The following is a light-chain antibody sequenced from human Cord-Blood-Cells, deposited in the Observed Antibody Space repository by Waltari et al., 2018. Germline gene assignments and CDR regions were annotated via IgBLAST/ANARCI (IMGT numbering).Light chain of an antibody. CDR2: EGS. V-gene: IGLV2-23*01. CDR3: CSYAGSSTLV. CDR1: NSDVVSYNL. J-gene: IGLJ3*02. Sequence: QPDLTQPASVSGPPGQSITMSCTGTNSDVVSYNLVSWYQQHPGKAPNLMIYEGSKRPSGVSNRFSGSKSGNTASLTISGLQAEDEADYYCCSYAGSSTLVFGGGTKLTVL.